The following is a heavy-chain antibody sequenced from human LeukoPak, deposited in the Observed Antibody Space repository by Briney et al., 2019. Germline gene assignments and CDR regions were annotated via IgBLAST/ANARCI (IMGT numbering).Heavy chain of an antibody. V-gene: IGHV4-30-2*01. D-gene: IGHD1-14*01. CDR2: IYHSGST. Sequence: PSQTLSLACAVSGGSISSGGYSWSWIRQPPGKGLEWIGYIYHSGSTYYNPSLKSRVTISVDRSKNQFSLKLSSVTAADTANYFCARAGIPWNPADCWGQGTLVIVSS. CDR1: GGSISSGGYS. J-gene: IGHJ4*02. CDR3: ARAGIPWNPADC.